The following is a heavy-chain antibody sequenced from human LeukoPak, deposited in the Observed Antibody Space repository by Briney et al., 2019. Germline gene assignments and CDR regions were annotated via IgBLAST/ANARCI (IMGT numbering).Heavy chain of an antibody. CDR3: ARGVKTYSSGWYWAFDI. D-gene: IGHD6-19*01. Sequence: ASETLSLTCTVSGGSISSYYWSWIRQPAGKGLEWIGRIYTSGSTNYNPSLKSRVTISVDTSKNQFSLKLSSVTAADTAVYYCARGVKTYSSGWYWAFDIWGQGTMVTVSS. CDR2: IYTSGST. CDR1: GGSISSYY. V-gene: IGHV4-4*07. J-gene: IGHJ3*02.